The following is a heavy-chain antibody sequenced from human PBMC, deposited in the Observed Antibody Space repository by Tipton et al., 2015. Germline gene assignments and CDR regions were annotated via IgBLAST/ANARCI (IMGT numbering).Heavy chain of an antibody. D-gene: IGHD2-2*01. CDR1: SDSINKYY. CDR2: IQYSGGT. CDR3: ARTRYCFGTTCHEDYFYGMDV. Sequence: TLSLTCTVSSDSINKYYWSWIRQPPGKELQWIGYIQYSGGTNYNPSLESRVSMSVDTSKTQFSLEMRSVTATDTAVYYCARTRYCFGTTCHEDYFYGMDVWGQGTMVTVSS. V-gene: IGHV4-59*01. J-gene: IGHJ6*02.